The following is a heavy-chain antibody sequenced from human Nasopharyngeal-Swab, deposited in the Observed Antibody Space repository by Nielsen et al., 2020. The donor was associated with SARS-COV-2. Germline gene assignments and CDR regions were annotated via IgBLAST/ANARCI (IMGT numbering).Heavy chain of an antibody. CDR3: AKAPYLRGLDV. J-gene: IGHJ6*02. CDR2: ISGSGDTT. D-gene: IGHD2-21*01. V-gene: IGHV3-23*01. Sequence: GESLKISCAASGFTFSSYAMSWVRQAPGKGLEWGSIISGSGDTTYYADSVKDRFTISRDNSKNTLYLQTKSLRVEDTAVYYCAKAPYLRGLDVWGQGTTVTVSS. CDR1: GFTFSSYA.